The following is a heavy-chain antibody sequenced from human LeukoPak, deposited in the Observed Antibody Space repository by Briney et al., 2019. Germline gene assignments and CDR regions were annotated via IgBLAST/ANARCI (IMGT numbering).Heavy chain of an antibody. V-gene: IGHV3-23*01. CDR3: AKRQVVGDGGFDY. CDR1: GFTFSSYA. Sequence: GGSLRLSCAASGFTFSSYAMSWVRQAPGKGLEWVSAISGSGGGTYYADSVKGRFTISRDNSKNTLYLQVNSLRAEDTAVYYCAKRQVVGDGGFDYWGQGTLVTVSS. CDR2: ISGSGGGT. J-gene: IGHJ4*02. D-gene: IGHD6-19*01.